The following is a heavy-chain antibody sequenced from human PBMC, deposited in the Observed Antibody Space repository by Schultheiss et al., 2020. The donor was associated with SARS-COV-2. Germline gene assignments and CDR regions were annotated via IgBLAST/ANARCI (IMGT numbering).Heavy chain of an antibody. CDR3: ASNTAMVTETPGRFDY. CDR1: GFTFSSYW. V-gene: IGHV3-7*03. CDR2: IRQDGSEK. D-gene: IGHD5-18*01. Sequence: GGSLRLSCAASGFTFSSYWMTWVRQAPGKGLEWVANIRQDGSEKYYVDSVKGRFTISRDNAKNSLYLQMNSLRAEDTAVYYCASNTAMVTETPGRFDYWGQGTLVTVSS. J-gene: IGHJ4*02.